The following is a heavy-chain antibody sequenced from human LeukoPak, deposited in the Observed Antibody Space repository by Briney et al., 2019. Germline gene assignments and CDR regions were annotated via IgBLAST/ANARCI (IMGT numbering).Heavy chain of an antibody. CDR3: ARGLRGLEIDY. J-gene: IGHJ4*02. CDR1: GYTFTGYY. CDR2: INPSSGGT. V-gene: IGHV1-2*02. Sequence: ASVKVSCKAPGYTFTGYYMHWVRQAPGQGLEWMGWINPSSGGTNYAQKFQGRVTMTRDTSISTAYMELSRLRSDDTAVYYCARGLRGLEIDYWGQGTLVTVSS. D-gene: IGHD3-16*01.